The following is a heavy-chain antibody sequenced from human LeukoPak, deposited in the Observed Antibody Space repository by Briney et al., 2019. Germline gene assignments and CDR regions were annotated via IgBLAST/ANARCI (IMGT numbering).Heavy chain of an antibody. V-gene: IGHV1-69*13. CDR2: IIPIFGTA. Sequence: SVTVSCKASGGTFSSYAISWVRQAPGQGLEWMGGIIPIFGTANYAQKFQGRVTTTADESTSTAYMELSSLRSEDTAVYYCARFPTYDSSGYQDFDYWGQGTLVTVSS. J-gene: IGHJ4*02. CDR1: GGTFSSYA. D-gene: IGHD3-22*01. CDR3: ARFPTYDSSGYQDFDY.